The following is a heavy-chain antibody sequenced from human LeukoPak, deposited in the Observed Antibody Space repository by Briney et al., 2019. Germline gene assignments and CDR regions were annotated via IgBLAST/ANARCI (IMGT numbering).Heavy chain of an antibody. CDR2: IYYSGST. D-gene: IGHD1-26*01. J-gene: IGHJ4*02. V-gene: IGHV4-59*08. CDR1: GGSISSYY. CDR3: ARRDGTY. Sequence: SETLSLTCTVSGGSISSYYWSWIRQPPGKGLEWIGYIYYSGSTNYNPSLKSRVTISVDTSKNQFSLKLSSVTAADTAVYYCARRDGTYWGQGTLVTVSS.